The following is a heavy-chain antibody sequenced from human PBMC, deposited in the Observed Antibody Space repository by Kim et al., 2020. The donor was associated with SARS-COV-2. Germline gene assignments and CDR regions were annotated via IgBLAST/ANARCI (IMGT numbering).Heavy chain of an antibody. V-gene: IGHV3-74*01. CDR3: ARADTMIAYGFDI. D-gene: IGHD3-22*01. Sequence: YADAVQVRFIISRDNVRNTLFLQMNSLRAEDTALYYCARADTMIAYGFDIWGQGTMVTVSS. J-gene: IGHJ3*02.